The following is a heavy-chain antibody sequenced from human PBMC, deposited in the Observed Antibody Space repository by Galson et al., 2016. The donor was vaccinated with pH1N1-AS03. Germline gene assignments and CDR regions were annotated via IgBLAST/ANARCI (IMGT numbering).Heavy chain of an antibody. D-gene: IGHD5-24*01. J-gene: IGHJ4*02. CDR2: IYPGDSDT. V-gene: IGHV5-51*03. CDR1: GFRFTTYW. Sequence: QSGAEVKKPGESLMISCKASGFRFTTYWIAWVRQLPGKGLEWMGFIYPGDSDTKYSPSFQGQVTISADKSISTAYLRWNSLKASDTAMYYFARGDGYNYYFDYWGQGTLVTVSS. CDR3: ARGDGYNYYFDY.